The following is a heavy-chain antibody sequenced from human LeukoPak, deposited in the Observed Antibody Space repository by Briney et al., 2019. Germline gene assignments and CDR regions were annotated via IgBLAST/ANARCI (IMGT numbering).Heavy chain of an antibody. J-gene: IGHJ4*02. CDR1: GFTFSSYG. CDR2: IRYDGSNK. Sequence: GGFLRLSCAASGFTFSSYGMHWVRQAPGKGLEWVAFIRYDGSNKYYADSVKGRFTISRDNSKNTLYLQMNSLRAEDTAVYYCARADCSSSSCYTVAYWGQGTLVTVSS. D-gene: IGHD2-2*02. CDR3: ARADCSSSSCYTVAY. V-gene: IGHV3-30*02.